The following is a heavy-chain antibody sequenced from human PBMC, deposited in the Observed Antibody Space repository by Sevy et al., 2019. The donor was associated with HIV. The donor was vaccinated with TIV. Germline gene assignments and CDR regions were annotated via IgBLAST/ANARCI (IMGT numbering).Heavy chain of an antibody. V-gene: IGHV3-30*18. Sequence: LRLSCAVSGFTFSSYGMHWVRQAPGKGLEWVAVVSYDGSHKYYGDSVKGRFTISRDNSKNTVSLQMNSLRAEDTAVYYCAKGSRATGSAFDVWGQGTIVTVSS. J-gene: IGHJ3*01. D-gene: IGHD2-15*01. CDR3: AKGSRATGSAFDV. CDR2: VSYDGSHK. CDR1: GFTFSSYG.